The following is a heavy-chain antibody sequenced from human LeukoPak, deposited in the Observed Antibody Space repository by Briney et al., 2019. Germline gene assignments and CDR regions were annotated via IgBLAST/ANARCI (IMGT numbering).Heavy chain of an antibody. D-gene: IGHD6-13*01. Sequence: PSETLSLTCAVYGGSFSGYYWSWIRQPPGKELEWIGEINHSGSTNYNPSLKSRVTISVDTSKNQFSLKLISVTAADTAVYYCATQDRYGSINWFDPWGQGTPVTVSS. J-gene: IGHJ5*02. CDR1: GGSFSGYY. CDR2: INHSGST. V-gene: IGHV4-34*01. CDR3: ATQDRYGSINWFDP.